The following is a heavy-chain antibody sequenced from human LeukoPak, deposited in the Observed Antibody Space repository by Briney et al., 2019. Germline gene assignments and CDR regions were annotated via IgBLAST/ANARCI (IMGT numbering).Heavy chain of an antibody. D-gene: IGHD2-15*01. CDR2: RKEDGSHA. Sequence: GGSLRLSCGASGFSFSTDWMDWVRHAPGKGLEWVASRKEDGSHADYADSVRGRFTVSRDNTKNSLYLQMNSLRVDDTAVYYCASDRAYSQFDYWGQGTLGTVSS. CDR3: ASDRAYSQFDY. V-gene: IGHV3-7*01. CDR1: GFSFSTDW. J-gene: IGHJ4*02.